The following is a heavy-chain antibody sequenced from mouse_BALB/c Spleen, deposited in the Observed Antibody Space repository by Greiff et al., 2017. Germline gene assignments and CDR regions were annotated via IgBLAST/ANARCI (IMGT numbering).Heavy chain of an antibody. D-gene: IGHD2-1*01. CDR3: ARDAYGNYPWFAY. V-gene: IGHV7-1*02. CDR2: SRNKANDYTT. CDR1: GFTFSDFY. Sequence: EVKVVESGGGLVQPGGSLRLSCATSGFTFSDFYMEWVRQPPGKRLEWIAASRNKANDYTTEYSASVKGRFIVSRDTSQSILYLQMNALRAEDTAIYYCARDAYGNYPWFAYWGQGTLVTVSA. J-gene: IGHJ3*01.